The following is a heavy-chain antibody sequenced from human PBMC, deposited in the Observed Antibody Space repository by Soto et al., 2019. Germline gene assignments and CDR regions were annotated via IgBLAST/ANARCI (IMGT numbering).Heavy chain of an antibody. CDR1: GGSISSYY. J-gene: IGHJ6*03. V-gene: IGHV4-59*01. CDR3: ARERSSWYPNDYYYYMDV. CDR2: IYYSGST. D-gene: IGHD6-13*01. Sequence: SETLSLTCTVSGGSISSYYWSWIRQPPGKGLEWIGYIYYSGSTNYNPSLKSRVTISVDTSKNQFSLKLSSVTAADTAVYYCARERSSWYPNDYYYYMDVWGKGTTVTVSS.